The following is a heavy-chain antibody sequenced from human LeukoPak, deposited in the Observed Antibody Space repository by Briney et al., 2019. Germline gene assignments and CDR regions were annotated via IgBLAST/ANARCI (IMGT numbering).Heavy chain of an antibody. CDR2: ISCGGATT. V-gene: IGHV3-23*01. D-gene: IGHD2-21*02. Sequence: GSLRLSCAASGFTFSRYAMTWGRQAPGEGLELVSTISCGGATTYDADHVKGRFTIYRDNSKNALYLLMNSLRAEDTAVYYCANGGRLPVTEQGWGQGTLVTVSS. CDR1: GFTFSRYA. J-gene: IGHJ4*02. CDR3: ANGGRLPVTEQG.